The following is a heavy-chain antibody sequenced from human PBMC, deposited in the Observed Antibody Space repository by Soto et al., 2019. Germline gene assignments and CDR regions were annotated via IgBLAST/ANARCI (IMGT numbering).Heavy chain of an antibody. J-gene: IGHJ4*02. Sequence: PGGSLRLSCAASGFTFSTYGMAWVRQAPGKGLEWVSGVSASGLNTDYADPVKGRFTIPRDNSKNTLYLQMNSLRAEDTAVYYCAEEGGYCSSTSCYGRVYYWGQGTLVTVSS. V-gene: IGHV3-23*01. CDR1: GFTFSTYG. CDR2: VSASGLNT. D-gene: IGHD2-2*03. CDR3: AEEGGYCSSTSCYGRVYY.